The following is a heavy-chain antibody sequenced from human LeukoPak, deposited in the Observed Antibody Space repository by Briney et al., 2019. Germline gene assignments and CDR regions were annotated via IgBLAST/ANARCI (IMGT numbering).Heavy chain of an antibody. D-gene: IGHD3-9*01. Sequence: GGSLRLSCAASGFTFSSYAMSWVRQAPGKGLEWVSVIYSGGSTYYADSVKGRFTISRDNSKNTLYLQMNSLRAEDTAVYYCARGVFDYDILTGYAIFDYWGQGTLVTVSS. J-gene: IGHJ4*02. CDR2: IYSGGST. CDR3: ARGVFDYDILTGYAIFDY. CDR1: GFTFSSYA. V-gene: IGHV3-53*01.